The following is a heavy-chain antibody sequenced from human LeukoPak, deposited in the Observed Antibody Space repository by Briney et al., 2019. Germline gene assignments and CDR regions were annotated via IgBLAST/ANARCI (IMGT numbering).Heavy chain of an antibody. Sequence: GGSLRLSCAASGFTFSSYGMHWVRQAPGKGLEWVAFIRYDGSNKYYADSVKGRFTISRDNSKNTLYLQMNSLRAEDTAVYYCARGMASRGGSGGYFDYWGQGTLVTVSS. J-gene: IGHJ4*02. CDR1: GFTFSSYG. D-gene: IGHD3-10*01. CDR2: IRYDGSNK. V-gene: IGHV3-30*02. CDR3: ARGMASRGGSGGYFDY.